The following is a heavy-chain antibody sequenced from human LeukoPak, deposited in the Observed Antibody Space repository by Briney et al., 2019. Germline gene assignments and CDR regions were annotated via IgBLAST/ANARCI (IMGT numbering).Heavy chain of an antibody. D-gene: IGHD2-15*01. V-gene: IGHV4-39*01. CDR2: IYYSGST. CDR1: GGSISSSSYY. CDR3: ASPQAYCSGGSCHNWFDP. J-gene: IGHJ5*02. Sequence: SEILSLTCTVSGGSISSSSYYWGWIRQPPGKGLEWIGSIYYSGSTYYNPSLKSRVTISVDTSKNQFSLKLSSVTAADTAVYYCASPQAYCSGGSCHNWFDPWGQGTLVTVSS.